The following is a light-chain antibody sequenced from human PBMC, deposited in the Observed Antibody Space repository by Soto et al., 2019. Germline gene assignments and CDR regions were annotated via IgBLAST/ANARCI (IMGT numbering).Light chain of an antibody. Sequence: EIVLTQSPATLSLSPGQRVSLSCGASQWFSGKNLAWYQQKPGQPPRLLIYNSSVRASGVPDRIRGSGSGTDFTLTIARLEPEDFAVYYWQQYGTWLTFGQGTRLETK. CDR3: QQYGTWLT. CDR1: QWFSGKN. V-gene: IGKV3D-20*01. CDR2: NSS. J-gene: IGKJ5*01.